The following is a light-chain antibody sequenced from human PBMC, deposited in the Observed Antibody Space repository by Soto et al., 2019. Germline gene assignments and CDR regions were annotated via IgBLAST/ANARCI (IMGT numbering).Light chain of an antibody. CDR3: AAWDDSLKAWV. CDR2: SNN. CDR1: SSNIGISA. V-gene: IGLV1-44*01. Sequence: QSVLTQPPSASGTPGQRVTISCSGSSSNIGISAVNWYQHLPGTAPKVLIYSNNQRPSGVPDRFSGSKSGTSASLAISGLQSEDEADYSCAAWDDSLKAWVFGGGTKLTVL. J-gene: IGLJ3*02.